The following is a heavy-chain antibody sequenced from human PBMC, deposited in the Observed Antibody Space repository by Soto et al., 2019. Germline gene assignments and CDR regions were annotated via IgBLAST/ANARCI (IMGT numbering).Heavy chain of an antibody. V-gene: IGHV1-69*13. Sequence: ASVKVSCKASGGTFSSYAISWVRQAPGQGLEWMGGIIPIFGTANYAQKFQGRVTITADESTSTAYMELSSLRSEDTAVYYCARDPYSSGWRAKNWFDPWGQGTLVTVSS. CDR3: ARDPYSSGWRAKNWFDP. CDR1: GGTFSSYA. J-gene: IGHJ5*02. CDR2: IIPIFGTA. D-gene: IGHD6-19*01.